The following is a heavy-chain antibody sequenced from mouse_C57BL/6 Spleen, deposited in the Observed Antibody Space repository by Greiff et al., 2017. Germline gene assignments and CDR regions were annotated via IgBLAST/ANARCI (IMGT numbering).Heavy chain of an antibody. D-gene: IGHD2-1*01. CDR2: LDPETGGT. V-gene: IGHV1-15*01. Sequence: QVQLQQSGAELVRPGASVTLSCKASGYTFTDYEMHWVKQTPVHGLEWIGALDPETGGTAYNQKFKGKAILTADKSSSTAYMELRSLTSEDSAVYYCTRFYYGNGYWGQGTTLTVSS. CDR3: TRFYYGNGY. J-gene: IGHJ2*01. CDR1: GYTFTDYE.